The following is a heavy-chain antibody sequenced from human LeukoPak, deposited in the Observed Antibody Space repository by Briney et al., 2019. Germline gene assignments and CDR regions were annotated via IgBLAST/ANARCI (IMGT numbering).Heavy chain of an antibody. CDR3: ARHRHDYGGNSGAFDI. CDR1: GVSISSYY. D-gene: IGHD4-23*01. CDR2: IYYSGST. V-gene: IGHV4-59*05. Sequence: SETLSLTCTVSGVSISSYYWSWIRQPPGKGLEWIGSIYYSGSTYYNPSLKSRVTISVDTSKNQFSLKLSSVTAADTAVYYCARHRHDYGGNSGAFDIWGQGTMVTVSS. J-gene: IGHJ3*02.